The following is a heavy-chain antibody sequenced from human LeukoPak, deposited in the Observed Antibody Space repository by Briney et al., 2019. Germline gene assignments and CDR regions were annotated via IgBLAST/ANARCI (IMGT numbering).Heavy chain of an antibody. Sequence: GWSLRLSCAASAFTFSSYEMNWVSQAPGKGLEWVSYISTGGTMYYADSVKGRFTISRDNAKNSLYLQMDSLRAEDTAVYYCARVSGKQSSSWYAFDIWGQGTMVTVSS. J-gene: IGHJ3*02. CDR1: AFTFSSYE. CDR2: ISTGGTM. D-gene: IGHD6-13*01. V-gene: IGHV3-48*03. CDR3: ARVSGKQSSSWYAFDI.